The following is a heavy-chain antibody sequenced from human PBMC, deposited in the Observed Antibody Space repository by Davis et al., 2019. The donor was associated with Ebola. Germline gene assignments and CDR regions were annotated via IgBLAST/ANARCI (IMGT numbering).Heavy chain of an antibody. CDR3: AGGEMATRFDY. CDR2: IIPILGIA. D-gene: IGHD5-24*01. V-gene: IGHV1-69*04. Sequence: SVKVFCKASGGTFSSYAISWVRQAPGQGLEWMGRIIPILGIANYAQKFQGRVTITADKSTSTAYMELSSLRSEDTAVYYCAGGEMATRFDYWGQGTLVTVSS. J-gene: IGHJ4*02. CDR1: GGTFSSYA.